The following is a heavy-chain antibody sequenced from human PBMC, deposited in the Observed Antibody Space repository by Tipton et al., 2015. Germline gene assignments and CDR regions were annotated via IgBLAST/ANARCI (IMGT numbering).Heavy chain of an antibody. CDR1: GGSFNHSPYY. D-gene: IGHD1-26*01. CDR2: IYYSGNT. V-gene: IGHV4-39*01. CDR3: ARFTGSNYVFDY. Sequence: TLSLTCTVSGGSFNHSPYYWGWIRQPPGKGLEWIGSIYYSGNTYYNPSLKSRVTMSVETSTNQFSLILSSVTAADTAVYYCARFTGSNYVFDYWGQGTLVTVSS. J-gene: IGHJ4*02.